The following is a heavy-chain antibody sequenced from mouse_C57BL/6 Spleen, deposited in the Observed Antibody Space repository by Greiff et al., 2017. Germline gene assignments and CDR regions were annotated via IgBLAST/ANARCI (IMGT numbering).Heavy chain of an antibody. J-gene: IGHJ1*03. CDR1: GYTFTSYW. Sequence: VQLQQSGAELVMPGASVKLSCKASGYTFTSYWMHWVKQRPGQGLEWIGEIDPSDSYTNYNQKFKGKSTLTVDKSSSTAYMQLSSLTSEDSAVYYCARLRPSWYFDVWGTGTTVTVSS. CDR3: ARLRPSWYFDV. V-gene: IGHV1-69*01. D-gene: IGHD2-12*01. CDR2: IDPSDSYT.